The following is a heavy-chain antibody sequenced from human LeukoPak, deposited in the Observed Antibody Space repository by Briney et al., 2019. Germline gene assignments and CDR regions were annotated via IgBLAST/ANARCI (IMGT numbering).Heavy chain of an antibody. CDR1: AGSFSGYY. CDR2: ISPSGST. V-gene: IGHV4-34*01. D-gene: IGHD1-14*01. J-gene: IGHJ4*01. Sequence: PSETLSLTCAVYAGSFSGYYWSWIRQPPGKGLEWIGEISPSGSTNYNPSLKSRVTISTDTSKNQFSLKLTSLTAADTAVYYCAGDHYLPLKYWGHGILVTVSS. CDR3: AGDHYLPLKY.